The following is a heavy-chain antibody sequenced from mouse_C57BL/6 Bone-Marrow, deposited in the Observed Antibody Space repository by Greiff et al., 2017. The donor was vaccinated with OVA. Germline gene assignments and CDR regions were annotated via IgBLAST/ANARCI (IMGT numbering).Heavy chain of an antibody. V-gene: IGHV5-4*03. Sequence: EVKLQESGGGLVKPGGSLKLSCAASGFTFSSYAMSWVRQTPEKRLEWVATISDGGSYTYYPDNVKGRFTISRDNAKNNLYLQMSHLKSEDTAMYYCARGGYDYRGDWGQGTLVTVSA. CDR3: ARGGYDYRGD. CDR1: GFTFSSYA. J-gene: IGHJ3*01. CDR2: ISDGGSYT. D-gene: IGHD2-4*01.